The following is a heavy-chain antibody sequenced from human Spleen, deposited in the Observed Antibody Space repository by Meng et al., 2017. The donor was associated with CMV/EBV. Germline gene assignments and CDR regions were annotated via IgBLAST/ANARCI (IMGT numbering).Heavy chain of an antibody. CDR2: ISSSSSYI. V-gene: IGHV3-21*01. CDR3: ARTTMVRGTPQHPIDY. J-gene: IGHJ4*02. Sequence: GESLKISCAASGFTFSSYSMNWVRQAPGKGLEWVSSISSSSSYIYYADSVKGRFTISRDNAKNSLYLQMNSLRAEDTAVYYCARTTMVRGTPQHPIDYWGQGTLVTVS. CDR1: GFTFSSYS. D-gene: IGHD3-10*01.